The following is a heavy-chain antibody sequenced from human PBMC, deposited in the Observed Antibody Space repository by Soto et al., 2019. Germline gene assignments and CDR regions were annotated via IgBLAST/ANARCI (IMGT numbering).Heavy chain of an antibody. J-gene: IGHJ6*02. CDR3: ARDMSYYYYYYGMDV. CDR1: GYSFDRYG. V-gene: IGHV1-18*01. CDR2: ISADNGDT. Sequence: ASMKVSCKASGYSFDRYGISWVRQAPGQRPEWMGWISADNGDTRFSQKVQGRLTLTTDTSTNTAYMDLRSLSSDDTAVYYCARDMSYYYYYYGMDVWGQGTTVTVSS. D-gene: IGHD3-10*01.